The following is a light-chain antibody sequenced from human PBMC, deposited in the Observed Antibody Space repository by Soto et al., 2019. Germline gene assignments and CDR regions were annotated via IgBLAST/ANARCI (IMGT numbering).Light chain of an antibody. CDR1: QSVISTY. V-gene: IGKV3-20*01. J-gene: IGKJ1*01. CDR3: QQYRDSLGT. CDR2: GAS. Sequence: EIVLTQSPGTLSLSPGERATLSCRASQSVISTYLAWYQQKPGQAPRLLIYGASSRATGIPDRFSGSGSETDFTLTISRLEPEDFAVYYCQQYRDSLGTFGQGTKVEI.